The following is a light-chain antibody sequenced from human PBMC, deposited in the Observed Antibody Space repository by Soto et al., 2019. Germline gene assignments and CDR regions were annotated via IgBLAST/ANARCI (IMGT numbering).Light chain of an antibody. CDR1: QGINNY. J-gene: IGKJ4*01. CDR2: DGY. V-gene: IGKV1-27*01. CDR3: QEYDSAPLT. Sequence: DIQMTQSPSSLSASVGDRVTVTCRASQGINNYLAWYQQKPGKVPKLLIYDGYTLQSGVPSRFSGSGSGTEFTLTISSRQPGDVATYYCQEYDSAPLTCGGRTKVEIK.